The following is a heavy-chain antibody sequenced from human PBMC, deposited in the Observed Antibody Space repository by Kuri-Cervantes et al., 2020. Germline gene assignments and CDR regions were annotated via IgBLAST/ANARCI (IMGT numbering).Heavy chain of an antibody. V-gene: IGHV1-69*13. CDR2: IIPIFGTA. CDR3: ARENGYNPSSYYYGMDV. CDR1: GGTFSSYA. D-gene: IGHD5-24*01. Sequence: SVKVSCKASGGTFSSYAISWVRQAPGQGLEWMGGIIPIFGTANYAQKFQGRVTITADESTSTAYMELSSLRAEDMAVYYCARENGYNPSSYYYGMDVWGQGTTVTVSS. J-gene: IGHJ6*02.